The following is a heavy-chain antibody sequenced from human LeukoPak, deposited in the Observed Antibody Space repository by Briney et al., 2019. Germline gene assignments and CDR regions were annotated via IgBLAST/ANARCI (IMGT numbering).Heavy chain of an antibody. CDR2: IYYSGST. J-gene: IGHJ4*02. Sequence: SETLSLTCTVSGGSISSYYWSWIRQPPGKGLEWIGYIYYSGSTNYNPSLKSRVTISVDTSKNQFSPKLSSVTAADTAVYYCARVATMVRGVTMGDYFDYWGQGTLVTVSS. D-gene: IGHD3-10*01. CDR3: ARVATMVRGVTMGDYFDY. V-gene: IGHV4-59*08. CDR1: GGSISSYY.